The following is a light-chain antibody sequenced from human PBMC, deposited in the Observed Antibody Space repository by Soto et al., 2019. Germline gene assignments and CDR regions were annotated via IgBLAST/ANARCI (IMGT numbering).Light chain of an antibody. V-gene: IGLV2-8*01. CDR2: EVN. CDR1: SSDVGRYNY. J-gene: IGLJ1*01. Sequence: QSVLTQPPSASGSPGQSVTISCTGTSSDVGRYNYVSWYQQHPGKAPKLMISEVNKRASGVPDRFSGSKSGNTASLTVSGLQAEDAADYYCSSYAGTPFVFGTGTKVTVL. CDR3: SSYAGTPFV.